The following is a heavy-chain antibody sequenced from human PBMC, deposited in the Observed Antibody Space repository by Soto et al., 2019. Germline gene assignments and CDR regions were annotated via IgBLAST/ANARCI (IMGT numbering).Heavy chain of an antibody. CDR1: GGTFSSYA. V-gene: IGHV1-69*13. CDR3: AKDIREYSSGWTYFDY. D-gene: IGHD6-19*01. CDR2: IIPIFGTA. J-gene: IGHJ4*01. Sequence: ASVKVSCKASGGTFSSYAISWVRQAPGQGLEWMGGIIPIFGTANYAQKFQGRVTITADESTSTAYMELSSLRSEDTALYYCAKDIREYSSGWTYFDYWGHGTLVTVSS.